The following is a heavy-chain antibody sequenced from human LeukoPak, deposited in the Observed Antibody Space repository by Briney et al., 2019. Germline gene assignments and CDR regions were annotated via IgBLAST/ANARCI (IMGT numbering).Heavy chain of an antibody. D-gene: IGHD3-10*01. V-gene: IGHV3-30*04. CDR1: GFTFSSYA. CDR2: IPYDGSNK. CDR3: ARDRELLWFGEGFDY. Sequence: GGSLRLSCAASGFTFSSYAMHWLRQAPGKGLEWVAVIPYDGSNKYYADSVKGRFTISRDNSKNTLYLQINSLRAEDTAVYYCARDRELLWFGEGFDYWGQGTLVTVSS. J-gene: IGHJ4*02.